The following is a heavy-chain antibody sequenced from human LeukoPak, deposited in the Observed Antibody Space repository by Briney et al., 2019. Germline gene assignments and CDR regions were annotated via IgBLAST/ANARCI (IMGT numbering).Heavy chain of an antibody. J-gene: IGHJ4*02. CDR2: IKSETDDGTT. Sequence: GGSLRLSCAASGFTFRNAWMSWVRQAPGMGLEWVGRIKSETDDGTTDYAAPVKGRFTISRDDSKNTLFLQMNSLKTDDTAVYYCVAGYYYDSSGYYYWSYWGQGTLVTVSS. CDR3: VAGYYYDSSGYYYWSY. D-gene: IGHD3-22*01. V-gene: IGHV3-15*01. CDR1: GFTFRNAW.